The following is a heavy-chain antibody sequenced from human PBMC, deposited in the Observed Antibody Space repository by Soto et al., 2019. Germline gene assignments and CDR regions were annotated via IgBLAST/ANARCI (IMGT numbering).Heavy chain of an antibody. J-gene: IGHJ4*02. CDR1: GFTVSNAC. CDR3: TTGSSSGPTGY. D-gene: IGHD3-22*01. V-gene: IGHV3-15*01. CDR2: IKSKTDGGTT. Sequence: XRSLSLSFAASGFTVSNACMSGARQAPGKGLEWVGRIKSKTDGGTTDYAAPVKGRFTISRDDSKNTLYLQMNSLKTEDKAVYSCTTGSSSGPTGYRGQGTLVTVYS.